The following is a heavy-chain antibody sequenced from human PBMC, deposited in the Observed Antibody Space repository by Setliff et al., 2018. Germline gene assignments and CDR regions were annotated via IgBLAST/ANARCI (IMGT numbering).Heavy chain of an antibody. CDR1: GFTLSSYW. V-gene: IGHV3-74*01. D-gene: IGHD1-1*01. CDR3: ARGPWKHSAYYYYYYMDV. CDR2: INSDGSST. Sequence: LRLSCAASGFTLSSYWMHWVRQAPGKGLVWVSRINSDGSSTSYADSVKGRFTISRDNAKNTLYLQMNSLRAEDTAVYYCARGPWKHSAYYYYYYMDVWGKGTTVTVSS. J-gene: IGHJ6*03.